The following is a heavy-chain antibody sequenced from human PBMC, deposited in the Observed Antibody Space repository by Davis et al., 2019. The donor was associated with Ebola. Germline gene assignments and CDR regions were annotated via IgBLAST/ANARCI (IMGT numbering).Heavy chain of an antibody. CDR1: SGSISPYY. CDR2: ISYNGNT. CDR3: ARGSVEYYFDY. V-gene: IGHV4-59*08. Sequence: MPSETLSLTCTVSSGSISPYYWSWIWQPPGKGLEWVGYISYNGNTNYNPSLWGRVAMSVDTSKNQFSLKVNSVTAAATAVYHCARGSVEYYFDYWGQGALVTVSS. D-gene: IGHD5/OR15-5a*01. J-gene: IGHJ4*02.